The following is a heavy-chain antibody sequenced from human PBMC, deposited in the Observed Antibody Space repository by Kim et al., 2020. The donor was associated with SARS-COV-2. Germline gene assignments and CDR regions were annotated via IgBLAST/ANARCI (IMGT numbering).Heavy chain of an antibody. D-gene: IGHD2-21*01. J-gene: IGHJ5*02. Sequence: GGSLRLSCAASGISFSRYGMHWVRQAPGKGLEWVAVISYDGSDTYYVDSVRGRFTISRDNSKNALYLQMNSLRAEDTAVYYCGGAYCGGDCHSIYRALDPWGQGTLVTVPS. CDR3: GGAYCGGDCHSIYRALDP. V-gene: IGHV3-30*03. CDR1: GISFSRYG. CDR2: ISYDGSDT.